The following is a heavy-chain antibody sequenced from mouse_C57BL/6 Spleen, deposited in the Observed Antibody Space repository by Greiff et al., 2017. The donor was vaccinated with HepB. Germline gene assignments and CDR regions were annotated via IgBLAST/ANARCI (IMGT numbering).Heavy chain of an antibody. V-gene: IGHV5-12*01. J-gene: IGHJ1*03. CDR3: ARRGITTVVDGYFDV. Sequence: EVQGVESGGGLVQPGGSLKLSCAASGFTFSDYYMYWVRQTPEKRLEWVAYISNGGGSTYYPDTVKGRFTISRDNAKNTLYLQMSRLKSEDTAMYYCARRGITTVVDGYFDVWGTGTTVTVSS. CDR1: GFTFSDYY. D-gene: IGHD1-1*01. CDR2: ISNGGGST.